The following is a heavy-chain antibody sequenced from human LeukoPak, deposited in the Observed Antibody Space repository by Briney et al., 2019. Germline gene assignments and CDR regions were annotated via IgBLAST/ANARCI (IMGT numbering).Heavy chain of an antibody. CDR3: ARDRWNIVGATVDY. J-gene: IGHJ4*02. Sequence: GASVNVSCKASGYTFTSYGISWVRQAPGQGLEWMGWISAYNGNTNYAQKLQGRVTMTTDTSTSTAYMELRSLRSDDTAVYYCARDRWNIVGATVDYWGQGTLVTVSS. CDR1: GYTFTSYG. V-gene: IGHV1-18*01. D-gene: IGHD1-26*01. CDR2: ISAYNGNT.